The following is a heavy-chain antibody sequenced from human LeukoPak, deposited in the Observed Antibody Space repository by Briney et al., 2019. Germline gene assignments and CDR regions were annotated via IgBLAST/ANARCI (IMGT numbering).Heavy chain of an antibody. CDR2: MNPNSGNT. D-gene: IGHD2-2*01. Sequence: ASVKVSCKASGYTFTGYYMHWVRQAPGQGLEWMGWMNPNSGNTGYAQKFQGRVTMTRNTSISTAYMELSSLRSEDTTVYYCARGRLVVVPAAPRGYYMDVWGKGTTVTISS. V-gene: IGHV1-8*02. CDR3: ARGRLVVVPAAPRGYYMDV. CDR1: GYTFTGYY. J-gene: IGHJ6*03.